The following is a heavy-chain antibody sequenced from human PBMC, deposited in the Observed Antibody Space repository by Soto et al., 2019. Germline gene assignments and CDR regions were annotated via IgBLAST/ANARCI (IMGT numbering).Heavy chain of an antibody. D-gene: IGHD1-26*01. V-gene: IGHV1-18*01. J-gene: IGHJ5*02. CDR2: ITAYNGNT. Sequence: QVQLVQSGAEVKKPGASVMVYCKTSGYIFTSYGVSWVRQAPGQGLQWMGWITAYNGNTNYAQKFHGRVTMTTDTSSTTAYMELKSLRSDDTAVYYCAGGGVGATSGWFDPWGQGTLVTVSS. CDR3: AGGGVGATSGWFDP. CDR1: GYIFTSYG.